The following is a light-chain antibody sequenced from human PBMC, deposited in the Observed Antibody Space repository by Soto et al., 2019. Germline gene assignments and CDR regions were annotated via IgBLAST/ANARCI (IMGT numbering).Light chain of an antibody. CDR1: SSNIGSNP. CDR2: GDN. J-gene: IGLJ2*01. V-gene: IGLV1-44*01. Sequence: QSVLTQPPSASGTPGQRVTISCSGSSSNIGSNPVNWYLQFPGTAPKLLMYGDNQRPTGVPDRFSVSKSGTSASLAIRGLQSEDVFDYYFAAWDDSLNAVLFGGGTKVTVL. CDR3: AAWDDSLNAVL.